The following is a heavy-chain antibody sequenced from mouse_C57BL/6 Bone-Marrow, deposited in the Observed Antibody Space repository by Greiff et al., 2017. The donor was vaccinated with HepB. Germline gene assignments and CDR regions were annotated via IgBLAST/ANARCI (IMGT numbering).Heavy chain of an antibody. V-gene: IGHV1-22*01. Sequence: VQLQQSGPELVKPGASVKMSCKASGYTFTDYNMHWVKQSHGKSLEWIGYINPNNGGTSYNQKFKGKATLTVNKSSSTAYMELRSLTSEDSAVYYCARHYGSGGDFDYWGQGTTLTVSS. CDR1: GYTFTDYN. CDR2: INPNNGGT. D-gene: IGHD1-1*01. J-gene: IGHJ2*01. CDR3: ARHYGSGGDFDY.